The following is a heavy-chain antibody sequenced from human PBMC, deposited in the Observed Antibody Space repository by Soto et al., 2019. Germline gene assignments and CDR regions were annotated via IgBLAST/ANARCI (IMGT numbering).Heavy chain of an antibody. Sequence: EVQLVESGGGLVKPGGSLRLSCAASGLTFSTYGMNWVRQAPGKGLEWVSSISSGGEYLDYADSVKGRLTISRDNAKNSLYLQLDSLRVEDTAVYYCATGGAAGAVMGVWGQGTTVTVSS. D-gene: IGHD6-13*01. CDR3: ATGGAAGAVMGV. V-gene: IGHV3-21*01. J-gene: IGHJ6*02. CDR2: ISSGGEYL. CDR1: GLTFSTYG.